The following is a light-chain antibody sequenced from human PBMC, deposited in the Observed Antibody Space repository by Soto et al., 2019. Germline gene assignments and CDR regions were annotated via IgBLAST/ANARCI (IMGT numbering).Light chain of an antibody. J-gene: IGKJ1*01. Sequence: IRLTQSPSSLSASVGDRVTITCRASQGIRSLLAWYQQKPGKAPNLLIYGASTLQSGVPSRFSGSRSGTDFTLTIARLQPEDFATYYCQQLSSYPRTFGQGTKLEVK. CDR1: QGIRSL. CDR2: GAS. CDR3: QQLSSYPRT. V-gene: IGKV1-9*01.